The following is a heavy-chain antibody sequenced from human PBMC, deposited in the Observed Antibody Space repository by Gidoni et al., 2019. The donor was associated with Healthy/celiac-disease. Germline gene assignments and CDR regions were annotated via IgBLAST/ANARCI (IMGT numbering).Heavy chain of an antibody. CDR3: AKDRFSLSGYED. V-gene: IGHV3-30*18. D-gene: IGHD5-12*01. Sequence: QVQLVESGGGVVQPGRSLRLSCAASGFTFSSYGMHWVRQAPGKGLEWVAVISDDGSNKYYADSVKGRFTISRDNSKNTLYLQMNSLRAEDTAVYYCAKDRFSLSGYEDWGQGTLVTVSS. CDR2: ISDDGSNK. J-gene: IGHJ4*02. CDR1: GFTFSSYG.